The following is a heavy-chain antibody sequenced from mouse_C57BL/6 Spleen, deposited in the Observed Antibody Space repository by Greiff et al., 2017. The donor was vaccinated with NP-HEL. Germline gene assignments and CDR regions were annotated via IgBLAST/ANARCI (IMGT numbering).Heavy chain of an antibody. V-gene: IGHV5-6*02. Sequence: EVKLVESGGDLVKPGGSLKLSCAASGFTFSSYGMSWVRQTPDKRLEWVATISSGGSYTYYPDSVKGRFTISRDNAKNTLYLQMSSLKSEDTAMYYCASREIYYDHDRDYFDYWGQGTTLTVSS. CDR2: ISSGGSYT. J-gene: IGHJ2*01. CDR1: GFTFSSYG. D-gene: IGHD2-4*01. CDR3: ASREIYYDHDRDYFDY.